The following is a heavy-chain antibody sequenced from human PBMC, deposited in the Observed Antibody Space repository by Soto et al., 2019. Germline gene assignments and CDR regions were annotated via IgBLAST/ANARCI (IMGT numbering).Heavy chain of an antibody. CDR1: GFTFSSFA. CDR2: ISYDGSNK. J-gene: IGHJ6*02. CDR3: ARDDVLRFLEWLPPPIYYYYGMDV. D-gene: IGHD3-3*01. Sequence: GGSLRLSCAASGFTFSSFAMHWVRQAPGKGLEWVAVISYDGSNKYYADSVKGRFTISRDNSKNTLYLQMNSLRAEDTAVYYWARDDVLRFLEWLPPPIYYYYGMDVWGQGTTVTVSS. V-gene: IGHV3-30-3*01.